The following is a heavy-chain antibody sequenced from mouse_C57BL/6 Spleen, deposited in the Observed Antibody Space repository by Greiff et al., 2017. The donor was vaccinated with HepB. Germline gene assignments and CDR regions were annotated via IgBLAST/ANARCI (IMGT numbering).Heavy chain of an antibody. D-gene: IGHD1-1*01. CDR2: INPNNGGT. Sequence: VQLQQSGPELVKPGASVKMSCKASGYTFTDYNMHWVKQSHGKSLEWIGYINPNNGGTSYNQKFKGKATLTVNKSSSTAYMELRSLTSEDSAVYYCASLYYYGSSHYWGQGTTLTVSS. J-gene: IGHJ2*01. CDR1: GYTFTDYN. CDR3: ASLYYYGSSHY. V-gene: IGHV1-22*01.